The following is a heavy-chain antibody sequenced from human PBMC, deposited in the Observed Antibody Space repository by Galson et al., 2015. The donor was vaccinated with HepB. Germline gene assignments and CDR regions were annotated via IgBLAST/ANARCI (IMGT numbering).Heavy chain of an antibody. J-gene: IGHJ6*02. CDR3: ASNSNYEGLDV. V-gene: IGHV3-11*06. CDR2: ISSSSSYT. CDR1: GFTFSDYY. Sequence: SLRLSCAASGFTFSDYYMSWIRRAPGKGLEWVSYISSSSSYTNYADSVKGRFTISRDNAKNSLYLQMNSLRAEDTAVYYCASNSNYEGLDVWGQGTTVTVSS. D-gene: IGHD4-11*01.